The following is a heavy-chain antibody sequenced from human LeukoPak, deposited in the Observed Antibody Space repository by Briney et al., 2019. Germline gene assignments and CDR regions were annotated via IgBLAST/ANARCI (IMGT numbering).Heavy chain of an antibody. CDR2: IWSDGSNE. V-gene: IGHV3-33*01. CDR1: GFTFSSYG. Sequence: GGSLRLSCAASGFTFSSYGMHWVRQAPGKGLEGVALIWSDGSNEFYADSVRGRFTISRDNSKNTLYMQMNSLRAEDTAVYYCAREFYYDSSTTPDYWGQGTLVTVSS. J-gene: IGHJ4*02. D-gene: IGHD3-22*01. CDR3: AREFYYDSSTTPDY.